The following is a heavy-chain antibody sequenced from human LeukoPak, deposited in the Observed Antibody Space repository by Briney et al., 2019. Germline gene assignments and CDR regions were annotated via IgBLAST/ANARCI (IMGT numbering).Heavy chain of an antibody. D-gene: IGHD1-26*01. V-gene: IGHV1-18*01. CDR1: GYTFTSYG. J-gene: IGHJ4*02. CDR3: ARFGAGATHDDY. CDR2: ISAYNGNT. Sequence: ASVKVSCKASGYTFTSYGISWVRQAPGQGLEWMGWISAYNGNTNYAQKFQGRVTITADKSTSTAYMELSSLRSDDTAVYYCARFGAGATHDDYWGQGTLVTVSS.